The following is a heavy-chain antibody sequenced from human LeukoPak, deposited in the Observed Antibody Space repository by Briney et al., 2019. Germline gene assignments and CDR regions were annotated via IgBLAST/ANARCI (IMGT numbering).Heavy chain of an antibody. J-gene: IGHJ4*02. CDR2: INGDGSST. Sequence: TGGSLRLSCAASGFPFISYNVNWVRQAPGKGLVWVSRINGDGSSTSYADSVKGRFTISRDNAKNTLYLQMNSLRAEDTAVYYCARVYYYDSYFDYWGQGTLVTVSS. CDR1: GFPFISYN. CDR3: ARVYYYDSYFDY. V-gene: IGHV3-74*01. D-gene: IGHD3-22*01.